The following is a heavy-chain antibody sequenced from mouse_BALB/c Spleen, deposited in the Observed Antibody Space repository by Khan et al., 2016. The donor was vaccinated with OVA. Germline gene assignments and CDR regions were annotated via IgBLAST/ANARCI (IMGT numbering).Heavy chain of an antibody. D-gene: IGHD2-3*01. V-gene: IGHV1S137*01. J-gene: IGHJ2*01. Sequence: QVQLQQSGPELVRPGVSVKISCKGSGYTFTDYAMHWVKQSHAKSLEWIGLISTYSGNTNYNQKFKGKATMTVDKSSSTAYMELARLTPEDSAMXYCASPAYEKSYDYWGQGATLTVST. CDR1: GYTFTDYA. CDR2: ISTYSGNT. CDR3: ASPAYEKSYDY.